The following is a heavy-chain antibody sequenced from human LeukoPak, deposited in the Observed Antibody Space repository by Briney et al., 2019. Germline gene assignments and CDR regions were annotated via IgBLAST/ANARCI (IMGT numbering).Heavy chain of an antibody. Sequence: SETLSLTCTVSGGSVSTYYWSWIRQSPGKGLEWIGYIYNGGSANYNPSLKSRVTISLDTSKNQFSLNLSSVTAADTAVYYCARHVRYSYVVFDYWGQRTLVTVSS. V-gene: IGHV4-59*08. CDR2: IYNGGSA. CDR3: ARHVRYSYVVFDY. D-gene: IGHD5-18*01. J-gene: IGHJ4*02. CDR1: GGSVSTYY.